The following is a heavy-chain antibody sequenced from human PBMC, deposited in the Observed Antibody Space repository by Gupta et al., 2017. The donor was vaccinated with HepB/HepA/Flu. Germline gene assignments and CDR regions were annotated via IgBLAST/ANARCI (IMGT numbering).Heavy chain of an antibody. CDR2: IWYDGNIK. V-gene: IGHV3-33*01. Sequence: QVQLVESGGGVVQPGRSLRLSCAASGFTFSTYGMHWVRQAPGKGLEWVAIIWYDGNIKYYADSVKGRFTISRDNSKNTLYLQMNSLRDEDTAVYYCATVGDYDSSAYYPSGGGMDVWGQGTTVTVSS. CDR3: ATVGDYDSSAYYPSGGGMDV. J-gene: IGHJ6*02. CDR1: GFTFSTYG. D-gene: IGHD3-22*01.